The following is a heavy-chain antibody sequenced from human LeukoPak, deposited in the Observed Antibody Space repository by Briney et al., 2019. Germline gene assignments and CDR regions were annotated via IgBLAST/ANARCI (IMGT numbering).Heavy chain of an antibody. CDR3: AASDYFHY. CDR1: GGSISSSSYYW. J-gene: IGHJ4*02. D-gene: IGHD2-21*01. Sequence: ETLSLTCTVSGGSISSSSYYWMHWVRQAPGKGLVWVSRIKTNGSTTTYADSVRGRFTVSRDNAKNTLYLQMNSLRAEDTAVYYCAASDYFHYWGPGTVVTVSS. CDR2: IKTNGSTT. V-gene: IGHV3-74*01.